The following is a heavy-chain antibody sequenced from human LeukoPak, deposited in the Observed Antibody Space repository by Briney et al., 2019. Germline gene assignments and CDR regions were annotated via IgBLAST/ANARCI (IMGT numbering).Heavy chain of an antibody. D-gene: IGHD6-6*01. J-gene: IGHJ4*02. Sequence: GGSLRLSCAVSGFTFSDQYMSWIRQAPGKGLEYLSYISGSGSDISYADSVKGRFTISRDNAKNSLYLQMNSPRVEDTAMYYCVRSARRGDFWGQGTLVTVSS. CDR3: VRSARRGDF. V-gene: IGHV3-11*01. CDR2: ISGSGSDI. CDR1: GFTFSDQY.